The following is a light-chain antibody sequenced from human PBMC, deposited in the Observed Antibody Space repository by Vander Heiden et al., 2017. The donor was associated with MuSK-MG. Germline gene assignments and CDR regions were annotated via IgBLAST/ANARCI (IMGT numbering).Light chain of an antibody. J-gene: IGKJ2*01. CDR2: AAS. Sequence: AIRMTQPPSSFPASTGDRVTITCRASQGISSYLAWYKQKPGKAPKLLIYAASTLQSGVPSRFSGSGSGTDFTLTISCLQSEDFATYYCQQYYSYPPMYTFGQGTKLEIK. CDR1: QGISSY. CDR3: QQYYSYPPMYT. V-gene: IGKV1-8*01.